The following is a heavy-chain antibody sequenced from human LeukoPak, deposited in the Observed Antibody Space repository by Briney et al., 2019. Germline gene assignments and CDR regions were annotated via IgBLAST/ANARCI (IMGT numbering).Heavy chain of an antibody. CDR2: IYYSGST. Sequence: SETLSLTCTVSGDSISSYYRSWIRQPPGKGLEWIGYIYYSGSTNYNPSLKGRVTISVDTSKNQFSLKLSSVTAADTAVYYCARDLYSSSWLNYFDYWGQGTLVTVSS. CDR3: ARDLYSSSWLNYFDY. D-gene: IGHD6-13*01. CDR1: GDSISSYY. J-gene: IGHJ4*02. V-gene: IGHV4-59*01.